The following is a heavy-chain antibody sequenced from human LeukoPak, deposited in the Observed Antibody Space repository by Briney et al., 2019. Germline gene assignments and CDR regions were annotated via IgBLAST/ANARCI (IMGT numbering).Heavy chain of an antibody. CDR3: ARGAIGDYVWGSYRYSWFDP. CDR2: INHGGST. D-gene: IGHD3-16*02. V-gene: IGHV4-34*01. CDR1: GGSFSGYY. J-gene: IGHJ5*02. Sequence: SETLSLTCAVYGGSFSGYYWSWIRQPPGKGLEWIGEINHGGSTNYNPSLKSRVTISVDTSKNQFSLKLSSVTAADTAVYYCARGAIGDYVWGSYRYSWFDPWGQGTLVTVSS.